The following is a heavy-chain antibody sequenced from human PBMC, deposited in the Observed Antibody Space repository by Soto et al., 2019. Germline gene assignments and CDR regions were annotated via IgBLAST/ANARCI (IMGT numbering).Heavy chain of an antibody. J-gene: IGHJ6*02. D-gene: IGHD3-10*01. Sequence: SVKVSCKASGGTFSSYAISWVRQAPGQGLEWMGGIIPIFGTANYAQKFQGRVTITADESTSAAYMELSSLRSEDTAVYYCARDGAYGSGSYYRNYGMDVWGQGTTVTVSS. CDR2: IIPIFGTA. CDR3: ARDGAYGSGSYYRNYGMDV. V-gene: IGHV1-69*13. CDR1: GGTFSSYA.